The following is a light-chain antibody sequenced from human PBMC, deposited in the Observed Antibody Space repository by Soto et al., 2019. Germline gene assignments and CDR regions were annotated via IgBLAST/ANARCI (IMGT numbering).Light chain of an antibody. Sequence: DIQMTQSPSTLSASVGDSVTITCRASQSISSWLAWYQQKPGKAPKLLIYDASSLESGVPSTFSGSGSGTEFTLTISSLQPDDFATYDCQQYNSYSWTFGQGTKGEIK. CDR2: DAS. CDR3: QQYNSYSWT. V-gene: IGKV1-5*01. CDR1: QSISSW. J-gene: IGKJ1*01.